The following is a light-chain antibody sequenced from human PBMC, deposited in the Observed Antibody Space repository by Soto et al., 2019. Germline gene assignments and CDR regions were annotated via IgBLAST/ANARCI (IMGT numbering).Light chain of an antibody. CDR1: QSISTF. J-gene: IGKJ2*01. V-gene: IGKV1-39*01. Sequence: DIQLTQSPSSLSASVGDGVTITCRASQSISTFLNWYQQKPGKAPKLLIYAASSLQTWVPSRFSGSGSGTDFTLSISSLQPEDFATYYCQQSYSTPYTFGQGTKVEI. CDR2: AAS. CDR3: QQSYSTPYT.